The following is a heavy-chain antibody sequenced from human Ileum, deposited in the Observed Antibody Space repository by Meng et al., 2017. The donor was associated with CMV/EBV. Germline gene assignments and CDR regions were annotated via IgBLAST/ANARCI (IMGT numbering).Heavy chain of an antibody. CDR3: VRDDSSGYYYFDY. D-gene: IGHD3-22*01. CDR2: IKHDGSEI. J-gene: IGHJ4*02. Sequence: GESLKISCAASGFTFSSYWMSWVRQAPGKGLERVANIKHDGSEIYYLDSVRGRFTISRDNAKNSLYLQMSSLRAEDTAVFYCVRDDSSGYYYFDYWGQGTQVTVSS. V-gene: IGHV3-7*01. CDR1: GFTFSSYW.